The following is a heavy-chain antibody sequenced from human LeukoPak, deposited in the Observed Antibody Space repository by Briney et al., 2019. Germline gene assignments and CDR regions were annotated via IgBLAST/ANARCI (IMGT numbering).Heavy chain of an antibody. CDR3: ARDVGIQLWLPGWFDP. CDR2: IIPIFGTA. CDR1: GGTFSSHA. V-gene: IGHV1-69*05. Sequence: GASVKVSCKASGGTFSSHAISWVRQAPGQGLEWMGGIIPIFGTANYAQKFQGRVTITTDESTSTAYMELSSLRSEDTAVYYCARDVGIQLWLPGWFDPWGQGTLVTVSS. J-gene: IGHJ5*02. D-gene: IGHD5-18*01.